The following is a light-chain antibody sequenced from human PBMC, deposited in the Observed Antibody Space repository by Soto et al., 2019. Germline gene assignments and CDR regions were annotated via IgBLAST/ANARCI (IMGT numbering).Light chain of an antibody. CDR1: QSVTCSY. J-gene: IGKJ4*01. CDR3: QQYGDSLLT. Sequence: EIVLTQSPGTLSLSPGERATLSCRASQSVTCSYLAWYQRKPGQAPRLLIYGASNRATGIPDRFSGSGSGTDFSLTISRLEPEDFAVYYCQQYGDSLLTFGGGTRVEMK. V-gene: IGKV3-20*01. CDR2: GAS.